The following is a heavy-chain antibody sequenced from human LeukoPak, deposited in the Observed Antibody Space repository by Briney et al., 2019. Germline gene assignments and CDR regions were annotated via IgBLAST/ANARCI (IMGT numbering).Heavy chain of an antibody. J-gene: IGHJ4*02. CDR3: ARVQLRFLEWPQQFPHYYFDY. CDR2: IYYSGST. CDR1: GGSVSSYY. D-gene: IGHD3-3*01. Sequence: SETLSLTCTVSGGSVSSYYWSWIRQPPGKGLEWIGYIYYSGSTNYNPSLKSRVTISVDTSKNQFSLKLSSVTAADTAVYYCARVQLRFLEWPQQFPHYYFDYWGQGTLVTVSS. V-gene: IGHV4-59*02.